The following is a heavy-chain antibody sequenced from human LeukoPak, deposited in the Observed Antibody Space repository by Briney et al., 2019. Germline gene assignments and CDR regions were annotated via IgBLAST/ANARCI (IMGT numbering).Heavy chain of an antibody. J-gene: IGHJ4*02. V-gene: IGHV4-31*03. CDR2: IYYSGST. CDR1: GGSISSGGYY. Sequence: SQTLSLTCTVSGGSISSGGYYWSWIRQHPGKGLEWIGYIYYSGSTYYNPSLKSRVTISVDTSKNQFSLKLSSVTAAVTAVYYCARVRYYYDSSGYYSALPVFDYWGQGTLVTVSS. CDR3: ARVRYYYDSSGYYSALPVFDY. D-gene: IGHD3-22*01.